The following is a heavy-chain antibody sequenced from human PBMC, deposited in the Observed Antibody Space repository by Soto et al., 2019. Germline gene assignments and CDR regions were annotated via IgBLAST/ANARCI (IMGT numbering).Heavy chain of an antibody. J-gene: IGHJ5*02. V-gene: IGHV4-30-4*01. Sequence: QVQLQESGPGLVKPSQTLSLTCTVSGGSISSGDYYWSWIRQPPGKGLEWIGYIYYGGSTYYNPSLKGRVTISVDTSKNQFSLKLSSVTAADTAVYYCARVKGDYYDSSGPNNWFDPWGQGTLVTVSS. CDR3: ARVKGDYYDSSGPNNWFDP. CDR2: IYYGGST. CDR1: GGSISSGDYY. D-gene: IGHD3-22*01.